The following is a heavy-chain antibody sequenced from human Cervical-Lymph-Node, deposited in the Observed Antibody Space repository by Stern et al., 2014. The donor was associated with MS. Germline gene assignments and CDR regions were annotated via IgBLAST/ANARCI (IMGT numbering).Heavy chain of an antibody. CDR1: GFSFSSYS. V-gene: IGHV3-30*04. J-gene: IGHJ3*01. D-gene: IGHD6-13*01. Sequence: VQLVESGGGVVQPGRSLRLSCTGSGFSFSSYSMHWVRPAPGKGLEWVALISHDGKNIHYGDSVKGRFIISRDNPKNTLYLQMNNMTAEDTAMFFCARAIATGGNYRLDLWGQGTMVIVS. CDR3: ARAIATGGNYRLDL. CDR2: ISHDGKNI.